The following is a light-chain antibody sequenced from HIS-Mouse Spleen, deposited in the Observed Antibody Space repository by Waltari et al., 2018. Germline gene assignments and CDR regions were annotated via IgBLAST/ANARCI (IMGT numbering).Light chain of an antibody. CDR3: QSYDSSNSWV. Sequence: NFMLTQPHSVSESPGKTVTISCTGSSGSIASNYGQGYQQRPGSAPTTVIYEDNQRPSGVPDRFSGSIDSSSNSASLTISGLKTEDEADYYCQSYDSSNSWVFGGGTKLTVL. CDR1: SGSIASNY. V-gene: IGLV6-57*02. CDR2: EDN. J-gene: IGLJ3*02.